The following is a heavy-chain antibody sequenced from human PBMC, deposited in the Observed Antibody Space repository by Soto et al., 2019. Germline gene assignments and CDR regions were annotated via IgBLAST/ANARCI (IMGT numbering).Heavy chain of an antibody. D-gene: IGHD1-1*01. Sequence: WTWIRQHPGKGLEWIGYIYYTGNTYYNPTLKSRPTISMDTSENHFSLELTSVTAADTAIYFCASGHDAYKVRYWGQGTLVTVSS. J-gene: IGHJ4*02. V-gene: IGHV4-31*02. CDR2: IYYTGNT. CDR3: ASGHDAYKVRY.